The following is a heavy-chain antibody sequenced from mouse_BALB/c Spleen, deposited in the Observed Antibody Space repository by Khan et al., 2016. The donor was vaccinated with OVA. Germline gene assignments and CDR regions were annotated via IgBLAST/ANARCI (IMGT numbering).Heavy chain of an antibody. Sequence: DLVKPGASVKLSCKASGYTFTSYWINWIKQRPGQGLEWIGRIAPGSGSAYYTEMFTGKATLTVDTSSSTAYIQLSSLSSDDSAVYFCARENYYGRTSYAMDYWGQGASVTVSS. CDR1: GYTFTSYW. D-gene: IGHD1-1*01. V-gene: IGHV1S41*01. J-gene: IGHJ4*01. CDR3: ARENYYGRTSYAMDY. CDR2: IAPGSGSA.